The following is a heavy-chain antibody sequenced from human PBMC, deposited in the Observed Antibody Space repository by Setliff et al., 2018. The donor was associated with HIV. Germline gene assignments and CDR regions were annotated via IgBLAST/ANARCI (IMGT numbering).Heavy chain of an antibody. D-gene: IGHD1-1*01. CDR2: IYWNNNK. CDR3: AYSGRQLRGPYFDF. V-gene: IGHV2-5*01. J-gene: IGHJ4*02. Sequence: SGPTLVNPTQTLTLTCTFSGLSLSTSGVGVGWIRQSPGKALEWLAFIYWNNNKHYSTSLKSRLTVTKDTSKNRLVFTMTNMDPVDTATYYCAYSGRQLRGPYFDFWGQGTPVTVSS. CDR1: GLSLSTSGVG.